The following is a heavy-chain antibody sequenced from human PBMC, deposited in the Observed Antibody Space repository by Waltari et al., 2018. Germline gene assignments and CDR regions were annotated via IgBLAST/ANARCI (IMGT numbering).Heavy chain of an antibody. J-gene: IGHJ2*01. D-gene: IGHD4-17*01. CDR3: ARDLFPQYDYGDAGWYFDL. CDR1: GYSISSGYY. V-gene: IGHV4-38-2*02. Sequence: QVQLQESGPGLVKPSETLSLTCAVSGYSISSGYYWGWIRQPPGKGRGGIGSIYHSGSTYYNPSLKSRVTISVDTSKNQFSLKLSSVTAADTAVYYCARDLFPQYDYGDAGWYFDLWGRGTLVTVSS. CDR2: IYHSGST.